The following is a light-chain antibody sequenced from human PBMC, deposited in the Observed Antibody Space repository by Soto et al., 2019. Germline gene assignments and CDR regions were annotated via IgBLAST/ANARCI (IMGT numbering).Light chain of an antibody. V-gene: IGLV1-51*01. Sequence: QSVLTQPPSVSAAPGQKVTISCSGSSSNIGGNSVSWYQQLPGTAPKLLIYDDNKRPSGIPDRFSGSKSGTSATLGITGFQTGDEADDYCGSWDSSLSAYVFETGTKVTGL. CDR2: DDN. CDR1: SSNIGGNS. CDR3: GSWDSSLSAYV. J-gene: IGLJ1*01.